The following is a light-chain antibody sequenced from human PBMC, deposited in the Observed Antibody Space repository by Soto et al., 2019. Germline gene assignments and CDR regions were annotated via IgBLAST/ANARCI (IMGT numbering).Light chain of an antibody. CDR2: GNS. CDR1: SSNIGAGYY. CDR3: QSYDSSLGGYYV. V-gene: IGLV1-40*01. J-gene: IGLJ1*01. Sequence: QSVLTQPPSVSGAPGQRVTISCTGSSSNIGAGYYVHWYQQLPGTAPKLLIYGNSNRPSGVPDRFSGSKSGTSASLAITGLQADDEADYYCQSYDSSLGGYYVFGTGTKLTVL.